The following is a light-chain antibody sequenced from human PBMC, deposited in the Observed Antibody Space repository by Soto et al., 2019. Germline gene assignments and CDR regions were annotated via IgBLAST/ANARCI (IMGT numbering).Light chain of an antibody. Sequence: DIPMTQSPYSLSASVGDRVTITCRASQSINSNLNWYQQKPGKAPKLLIYGASSLQSGVPSRFSGSGSGTDFTLIISSLQPEDFATYYCQQSYITPRTFGQGTKLEIK. V-gene: IGKV1-39*01. CDR1: QSINSN. CDR2: GAS. J-gene: IGKJ2*01. CDR3: QQSYITPRT.